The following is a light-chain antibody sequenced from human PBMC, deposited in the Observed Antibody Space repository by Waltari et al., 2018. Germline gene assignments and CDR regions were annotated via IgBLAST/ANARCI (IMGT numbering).Light chain of an antibody. CDR2: EVF. V-gene: IGLV2-8*01. Sequence: QSALTQPPSASGSPGQSVTISSTGTSTDIGSYNYVSWYQQHPGKAPKLVIYEVFERPSGVPDRFSGSKSGNTASLTVSGLQVEDEADYYCSSYAGNNNYVFGTGTQVTVL. CDR3: SSYAGNNNYV. CDR1: STDIGSYNY. J-gene: IGLJ1*01.